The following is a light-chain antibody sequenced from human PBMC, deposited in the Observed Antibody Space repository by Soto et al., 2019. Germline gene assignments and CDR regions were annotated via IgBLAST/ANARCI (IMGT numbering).Light chain of an antibody. CDR1: QGISSW. J-gene: IGKJ4*01. CDR3: KQADTFPLT. Sequence: DIQMTQSPSSVSASVGDRVTITCRASQGISSWVAWYQQKPGKAPNLLIFAASSLQSGVPSRFSGSGSGTEFTLTISSLQPEDFATDYCKQADTFPLTFGGGTKVEIK. V-gene: IGKV1-12*01. CDR2: AAS.